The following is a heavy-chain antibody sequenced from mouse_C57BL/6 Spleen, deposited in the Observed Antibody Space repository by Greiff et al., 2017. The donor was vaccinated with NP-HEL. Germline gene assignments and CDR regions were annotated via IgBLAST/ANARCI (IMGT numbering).Heavy chain of an antibody. CDR3: ARLRYYGSSPWYFDV. J-gene: IGHJ1*03. Sequence: VQLQQPGAELVMPGASVKLSCKASGYTFTSYWMHWVKQRPGQGLEWIGEIDPSDSYTNYNQKFKGKSTLTVDKSSSTAYMQLSSLTSEDSAVYYCARLRYYGSSPWYFDVWGTGTTVTVSS. D-gene: IGHD1-1*01. CDR2: IDPSDSYT. V-gene: IGHV1-69*01. CDR1: GYTFTSYW.